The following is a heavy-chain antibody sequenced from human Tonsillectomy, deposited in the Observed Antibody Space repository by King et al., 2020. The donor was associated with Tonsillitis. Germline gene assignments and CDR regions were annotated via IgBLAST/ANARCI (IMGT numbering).Heavy chain of an antibody. J-gene: IGHJ4*02. V-gene: IGHV1-3*01. Sequence: GQLVQSGAEVKKPGASVKVSCKASGYTFSNFAIHWVRQAPGQRLEWMGWINAGNGDTKYSQKFQGRVTITRDTSASTAYMELSSLRSEDTAIYYCATDYDVGYFDYWGQGTLVTVSS. CDR3: ATDYDVGYFDY. CDR2: INAGNGDT. D-gene: IGHD4-17*01. CDR1: GYTFSNFA.